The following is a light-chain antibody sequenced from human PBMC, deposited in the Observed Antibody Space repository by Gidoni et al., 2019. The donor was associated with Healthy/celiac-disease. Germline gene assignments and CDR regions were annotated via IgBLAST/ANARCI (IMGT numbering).Light chain of an antibody. CDR3: QQYNNWPWT. CDR1: QCVSSN. CDR2: GAS. V-gene: IGKV3-15*01. Sequence: EIVMTQSPATLSVSPGDRATIPCRASQCVSSNLAWYQQKPGQAPRLLIYGASTRATGIPTRFSGSGSGTEFTLTISSLQSEDFAVYYCQQYNNWPWTFGQGTKVEIK. J-gene: IGKJ1*01.